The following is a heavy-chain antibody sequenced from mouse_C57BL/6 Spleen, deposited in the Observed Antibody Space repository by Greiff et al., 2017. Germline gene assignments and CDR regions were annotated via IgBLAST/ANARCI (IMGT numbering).Heavy chain of an antibody. CDR1: GYTFTDYY. CDR3: ARVGPRNYGVWYAMDY. Sequence: QVQLQQSGPELVKPGASVKISCKASGYTFTDYYINWVKQRPGQGLEWIGWIFPGSGSTYYNEKFKGKATLTVDKSSSTAYMLLSSLTSEDSAVYFCARVGPRNYGVWYAMDYWGQGTSVTVSS. V-gene: IGHV1-75*01. J-gene: IGHJ4*01. CDR2: IFPGSGST. D-gene: IGHD1-1*02.